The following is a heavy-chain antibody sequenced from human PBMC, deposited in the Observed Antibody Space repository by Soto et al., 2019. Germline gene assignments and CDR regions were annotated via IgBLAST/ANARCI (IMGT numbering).Heavy chain of an antibody. CDR2: ISYDGSNK. Sequence: QVQLVESGGGVVQPGRSLRLSCAASGFTFSSYAMHWVRQAPGKGLERVAVISYDGSNKYYADSVKGRFTISRDNSKNTQYLQMNSLRAEDTAVYYCARGLYDFWSGYYSNYYYGMDVWGQGTTVTVSS. D-gene: IGHD3-3*01. CDR3: ARGLYDFWSGYYSNYYYGMDV. CDR1: GFTFSSYA. V-gene: IGHV3-30-3*01. J-gene: IGHJ6*02.